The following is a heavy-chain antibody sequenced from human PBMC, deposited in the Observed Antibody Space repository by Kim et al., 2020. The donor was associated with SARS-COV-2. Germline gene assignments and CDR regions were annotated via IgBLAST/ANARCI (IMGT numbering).Heavy chain of an antibody. CDR1: GYSFTSYW. Sequence: GESLKISCKGSGYSFTSYWISWVRQMPGKGLEWMGRIDPSDSYTNYSPSFQGHVTISADKSISTAYLQWSSLKASDTAMYYCARLGFYSSSWYDAFDIWGQGTMVTVSS. CDR2: IDPSDSYT. CDR3: ARLGFYSSSWYDAFDI. J-gene: IGHJ3*02. D-gene: IGHD6-13*01. V-gene: IGHV5-10-1*01.